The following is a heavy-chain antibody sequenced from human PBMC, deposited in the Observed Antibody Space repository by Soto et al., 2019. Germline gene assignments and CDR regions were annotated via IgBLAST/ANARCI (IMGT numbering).Heavy chain of an antibody. CDR3: ARVNSSGWYRAEYFQH. Sequence: ASVKVSCKASGYTFTSYGISWVRQAPGQGLEWMGWISAYNGNTNYAQKLQGRVTMTTDTSTSTAYMELRSLRSDDTAVYYCARVNSSGWYRAEYFQHWGQGTLVTVS. CDR1: GYTFTSYG. V-gene: IGHV1-18*04. D-gene: IGHD6-19*01. CDR2: ISAYNGNT. J-gene: IGHJ1*01.